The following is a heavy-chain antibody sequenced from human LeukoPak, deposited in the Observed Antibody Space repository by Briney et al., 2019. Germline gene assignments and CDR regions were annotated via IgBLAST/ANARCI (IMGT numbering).Heavy chain of an antibody. J-gene: IGHJ6*02. CDR3: ATFGFHYYGSGIYGMDV. D-gene: IGHD3-10*01. Sequence: SETLSLTCTVSGGSISSYYWSWIRQPAGKGLEWIGRIYTSGSTNYNPSLKSRVTMSVDTSKNQFSLKLSSVTAADTAVYYCATFGFHYYGSGIYGMDVWGQGTTATVSS. CDR2: IYTSGST. V-gene: IGHV4-4*07. CDR1: GGSISSYY.